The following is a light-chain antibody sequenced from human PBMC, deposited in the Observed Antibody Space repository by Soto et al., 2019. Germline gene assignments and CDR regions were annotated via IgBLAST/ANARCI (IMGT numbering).Light chain of an antibody. J-gene: IGLJ1*01. Sequence: QSALTQPHSVSGSPGQSVTISCTGTSSDVGAYNYVSWYQQHPGKDPKLMIYDVSKRPSGVPDRFSGSKSGNTASLTISGLQAEDEAYYCCCSYAGSYVFGTGTKVTVL. CDR3: CSYAGSYV. CDR2: DVS. CDR1: SSDVGAYNY. V-gene: IGLV2-11*01.